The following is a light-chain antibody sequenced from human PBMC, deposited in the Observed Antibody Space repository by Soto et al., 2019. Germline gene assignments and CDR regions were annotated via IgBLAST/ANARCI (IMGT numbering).Light chain of an antibody. CDR3: PKYNSAPRT. V-gene: IGKV1-27*01. Sequence: DIQMTQSPSSLSASVGDRVTITCRASQGISNYLAWYQQKPGKVPKLLIYAASTLQSVVPSRFSGSGSGTEFTLTISSLQPEDVATYYCPKYNSAPRTFGQGTKVESK. CDR1: QGISNY. J-gene: IGKJ1*01. CDR2: AAS.